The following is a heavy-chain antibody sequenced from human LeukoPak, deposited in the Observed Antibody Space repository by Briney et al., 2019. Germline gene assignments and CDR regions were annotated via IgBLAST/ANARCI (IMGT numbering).Heavy chain of an antibody. D-gene: IGHD6-19*01. CDR2: INHSGST. Sequence: PSETLSLTCTVSGGSISSSSYYWGWIRQPPGKGLEWIGEINHSGSTNYNPSLKSRVTISVDTSKNQFSLKLSSVTAADTAVYYCARADRGASGWFDPWGQGTLVTVSS. V-gene: IGHV4-39*07. CDR3: ARADRGASGWFDP. CDR1: GGSISSSSYY. J-gene: IGHJ5*02.